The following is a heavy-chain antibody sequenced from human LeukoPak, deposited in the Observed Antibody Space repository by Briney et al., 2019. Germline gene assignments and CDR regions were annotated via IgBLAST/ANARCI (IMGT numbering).Heavy chain of an antibody. CDR1: GYAFTSYG. CDR3: ARGNSLYSSSWYRYYYYYMDV. V-gene: IGHV1-8*02. J-gene: IGHJ6*03. D-gene: IGHD6-13*01. Sequence: ASVKVSCKASGYAFTSYGISWVRQAPGQGLEWMGWMNPNSGNTGYAQKFQGRVTMTRNTSISTAYMELSSLRSEDTAVYYCARGNSLYSSSWYRYYYYYMDVWGKGTTVTISS. CDR2: MNPNSGNT.